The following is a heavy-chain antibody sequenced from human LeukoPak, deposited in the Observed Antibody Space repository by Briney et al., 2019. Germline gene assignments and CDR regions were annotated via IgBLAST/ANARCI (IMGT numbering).Heavy chain of an antibody. CDR2: TYYSSNRYN. Sequence: SQTLPLTCASSGDSASSSSYARNWIRQAPSRGLEWLGSTYYSSNRYNDYAVSVKSRITINPYTSKNPFSLQLSSVTPWDTAVFYCARARYYVVSTGVYGFVFAHWGQGGLVT. J-gene: IGHJ4*02. D-gene: IGHD3-10*02. V-gene: IGHV6-1*01. CDR1: GDSASSSSYA. CDR3: ARARYYVVSTGVYGFVFAH.